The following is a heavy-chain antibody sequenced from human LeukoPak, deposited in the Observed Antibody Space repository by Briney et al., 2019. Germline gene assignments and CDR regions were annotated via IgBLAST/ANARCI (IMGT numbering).Heavy chain of an antibody. J-gene: IGHJ4*02. CDR2: ISGSGGST. Sequence: GGSLRLSCAGSGFTFSSYAMSWVRQAPGKGLEWVSAISGSGGSTYYADSVKGRFTISRDNSKNTLHLQMNSLRAEDTAVYYCARGGRTLIDYGDYVWGQGTLVTVSS. CDR3: ARGGRTLIDYGDYV. CDR1: GFTFSSYA. V-gene: IGHV3-23*01. D-gene: IGHD4-17*01.